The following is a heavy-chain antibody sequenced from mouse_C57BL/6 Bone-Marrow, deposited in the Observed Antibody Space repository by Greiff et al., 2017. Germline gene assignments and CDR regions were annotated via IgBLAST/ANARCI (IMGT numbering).Heavy chain of an antibody. CDR1: GYTFTSYW. Sequence: VQLQQPGAELVMPGASVKLSCKASGYTFTSYWMHWVKQRPGQGLEWIGEIAPSDSYTNYNQKFKGKSTVTVDKSSSTAYMQLSSLTSEDSEVYYCARESNYGSSYDVDYWGQGTTLTVSS. D-gene: IGHD1-1*01. CDR3: ARESNYGSSYDVDY. CDR2: IAPSDSYT. V-gene: IGHV1-69*01. J-gene: IGHJ2*01.